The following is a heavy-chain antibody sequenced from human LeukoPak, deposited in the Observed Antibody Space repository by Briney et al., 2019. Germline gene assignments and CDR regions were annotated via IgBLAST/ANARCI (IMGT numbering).Heavy chain of an antibody. CDR1: GFTVSSNS. CDR2: ISGSGGST. Sequence: PGGSLRLSCTVSGFTVSSNSMSWVRQAPGKGLEWVSAISGSGGSTYYADSVKGRFTISRDNSKNMLYLQMNSLRAEDTAVYYCAKFPLRYGAYWGQGTLVTVSS. J-gene: IGHJ4*02. D-gene: IGHD4-17*01. CDR3: AKFPLRYGAY. V-gene: IGHV3-23*01.